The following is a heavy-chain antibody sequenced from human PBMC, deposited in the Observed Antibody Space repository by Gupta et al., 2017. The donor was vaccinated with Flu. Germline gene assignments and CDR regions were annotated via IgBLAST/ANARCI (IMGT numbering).Heavy chain of an antibody. V-gene: IGHV4-34*01. CDR1: GGSFSGYY. D-gene: IGHD6-13*01. CDR3: ARLKAAAGIDYYYYGMDV. CDR2: INHSGST. Sequence: QVQLQQWGAGLLKPSETLSLTCAVYGGSFSGYYWSWIRQPPGKGLEWIGEINHSGSTNYNPSLKSRVTISVDTSKNQFSLKLSSVTAADTAVYYCARLKAAAGIDYYYYGMDVWGQGTTVTVSS. J-gene: IGHJ6*02.